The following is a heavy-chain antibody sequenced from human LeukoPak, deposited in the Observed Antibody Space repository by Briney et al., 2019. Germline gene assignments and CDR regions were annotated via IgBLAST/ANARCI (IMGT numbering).Heavy chain of an antibody. CDR2: ISGSGGST. CDR3: AKGHSTVTTYYYYYGMDV. V-gene: IGHV3-23*01. J-gene: IGHJ6*02. Sequence: PGGSLRLSCAASGFTFSSYAMSWVRQAPGKGLEWVSAISGSGGSTYYADSVKGRFTISRDNSKNTLYLQMNSLRAEDTAVYYCAKGHSTVTTYYYYYGMDVWGQGTTVTVSS. D-gene: IGHD4-17*01. CDR1: GFTFSSYA.